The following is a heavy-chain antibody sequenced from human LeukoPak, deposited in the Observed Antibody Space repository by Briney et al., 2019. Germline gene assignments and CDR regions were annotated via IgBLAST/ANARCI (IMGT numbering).Heavy chain of an antibody. CDR1: GGSISSYY. CDR2: IYYSGST. D-gene: IGHD3-3*01. V-gene: IGHV4-59*01. CDR3: ARAGTPSTYYDFWSGENYYYYGMDV. J-gene: IGHJ6*02. Sequence: QASETLSLTCTVSGGSISSYYWSWIRQPPGKGLEWIGYIYYSGSTNYNPSLKSRVTISVDTSKNQFSLKLSSVTAADTAVYYCARAGTPSTYYDFWSGENYYYYGMDVWGQGTTVTVSS.